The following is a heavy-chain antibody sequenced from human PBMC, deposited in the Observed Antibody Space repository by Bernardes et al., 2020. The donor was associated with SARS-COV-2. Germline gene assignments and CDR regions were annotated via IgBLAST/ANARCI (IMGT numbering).Heavy chain of an antibody. CDR3: ARDRDSSSGSRIGWYFGL. CDR2: ISSNGNKT. CDR1: GFTFSSYG. J-gene: IGHJ2*01. Sequence: GGSMRLSCAGSGFTFSSYGMHWVSQAPGKGLECVSSISSNGNKTYYVNSVEGRFTIPRDNSKNTLYLQMGSLRDEDMAVYYCARDRDSSSGSRIGWYFGLWGRGTLVTVSS. V-gene: IGHV3-64*01. D-gene: IGHD6-13*01.